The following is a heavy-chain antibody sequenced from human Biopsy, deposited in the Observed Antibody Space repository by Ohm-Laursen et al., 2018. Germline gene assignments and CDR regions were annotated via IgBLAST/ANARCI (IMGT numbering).Heavy chain of an antibody. Sequence: SDTLSLTCAVSGYSVTNDYYWGWIRQPPGKGLEWIGNIYYDGITYYNPSLKSRVAMSVDTSKNQFSLRLTSVTAADTAAYYCARVAGGYAYYYGMDVWGQGTTVIVSS. CDR1: GYSVTNDYY. CDR3: ARVAGGYAYYYGMDV. D-gene: IGHD5-12*01. J-gene: IGHJ6*02. V-gene: IGHV4-38-2*01. CDR2: IYYDGIT.